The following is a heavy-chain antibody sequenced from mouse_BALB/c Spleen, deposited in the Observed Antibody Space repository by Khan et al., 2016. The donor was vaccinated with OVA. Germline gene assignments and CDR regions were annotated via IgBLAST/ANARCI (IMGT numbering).Heavy chain of an antibody. CDR2: INPSNGYT. Sequence: QVQLQQSGAELARPGASVKMSCKASGYTFTNYTMHWVKQRPGQGLEWVGYINPSNGYTNYNQNFNDKATFSTDRSSSTAYMQLSSLTSDDSAVYYCARTPIPPYYFDYWGQGTTLTVSS. J-gene: IGHJ2*01. CDR1: GYTFTNYT. V-gene: IGHV1-4*01. CDR3: ARTPIPPYYFDY.